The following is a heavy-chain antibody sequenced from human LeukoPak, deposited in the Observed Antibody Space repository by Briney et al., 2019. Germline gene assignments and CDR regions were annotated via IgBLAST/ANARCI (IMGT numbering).Heavy chain of an antibody. CDR1: GGSFSGYY. CDR2: INHSGST. V-gene: IGHV4-34*01. Sequence: KPSETLSLTCAVYGGSFSGYYWSWIRQPPGKGLEWIGEINHSGSTNYNPSLKSRVTISVDTSKNQFSLKLSSVTAADTAVYYCARYWSTAMVPSDPYFDYWGQGTLVTVSS. J-gene: IGHJ4*02. CDR3: ARYWSTAMVPSDPYFDY. D-gene: IGHD5-18*01.